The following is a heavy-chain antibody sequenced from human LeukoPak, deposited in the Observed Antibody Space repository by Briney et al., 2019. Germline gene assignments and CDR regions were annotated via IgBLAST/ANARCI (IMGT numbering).Heavy chain of an antibody. CDR1: GGSISSYY. D-gene: IGHD5-18*01. CDR2: IYYSGST. V-gene: IGHV4-59*01. J-gene: IGHJ4*02. Sequence: SETLSLTCTVSGGSISSYYWSWIRQPPGKGLEWIGYIYYSGSTNYNPSLKSRVTISLDTSKNQFSLKLRSVTAADTAVYYCARDRLNGYGFAFDYWGQGTLVTVSS. CDR3: ARDRLNGYGFAFDY.